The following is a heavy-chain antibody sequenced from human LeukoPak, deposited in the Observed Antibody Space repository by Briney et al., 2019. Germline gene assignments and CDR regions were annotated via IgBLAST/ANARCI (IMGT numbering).Heavy chain of an antibody. Sequence: PSETLSLTCTVSGGSISGYYWSWIRQPPGKGLEWIGYISYSGSTDYNPSLKSRLTISVDTSKNQFSLKLGSVTAAGTAIYYCARANGDYVVSWGQGTLVTVSS. J-gene: IGHJ5*02. CDR1: GGSISGYY. D-gene: IGHD2-8*02. V-gene: IGHV4-59*01. CDR2: ISYSGST. CDR3: ARANGDYVVS.